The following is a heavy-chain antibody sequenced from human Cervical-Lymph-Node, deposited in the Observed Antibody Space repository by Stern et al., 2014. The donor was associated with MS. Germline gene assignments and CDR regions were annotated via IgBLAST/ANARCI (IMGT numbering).Heavy chain of an antibody. CDR3: AIMGTNGIDV. J-gene: IGHJ6*02. CDR2: NRGYKGNT. CDR1: GDTFGTYG. V-gene: IGHV1-18*01. Sequence: VQLVESGTEVKKPGASVKVSCKASGDTFGTYGVNWVRQAPGQRLEWLGWNRGYKGNTNYAQRLQGRVTLTTDTSTTTAYMELRSLRSDDKAVYYCAIMGTNGIDVWGQGTTVTVSS. D-gene: IGHD5-18*01.